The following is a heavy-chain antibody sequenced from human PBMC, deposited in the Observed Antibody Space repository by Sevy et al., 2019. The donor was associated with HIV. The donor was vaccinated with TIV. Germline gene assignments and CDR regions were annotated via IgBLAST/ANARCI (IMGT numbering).Heavy chain of an antibody. Sequence: ETLSLTCTVSGASIRDSSYYWAWIRQPPGKGLEWIGYIYSYGETYYNSSLKSRVTISVDTSKNQFSLSLTAVTAADTAIYFCARSMEQQLDAFDIWGQGTMVTVSS. D-gene: IGHD6-13*01. CDR1: GASIRDSSYY. V-gene: IGHV4-39*01. CDR3: ARSMEQQLDAFDI. J-gene: IGHJ3*02. CDR2: IYSYGET.